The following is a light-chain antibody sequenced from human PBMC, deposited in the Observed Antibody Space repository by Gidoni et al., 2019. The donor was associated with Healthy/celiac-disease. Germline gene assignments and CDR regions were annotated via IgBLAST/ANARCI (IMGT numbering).Light chain of an antibody. Sequence: ETVLTQSPGTLSLSPGERATLSCRASQSVSSSYLAWYQQKPVQAPKFLIYGASSRATGIPDRFSGSGSGTDFTLTISRLEPEDFAVYYCQQYGSSTPWTFGQGTKVEIK. V-gene: IGKV3-20*01. CDR1: QSVSSSY. J-gene: IGKJ1*01. CDR3: QQYGSSTPWT. CDR2: GAS.